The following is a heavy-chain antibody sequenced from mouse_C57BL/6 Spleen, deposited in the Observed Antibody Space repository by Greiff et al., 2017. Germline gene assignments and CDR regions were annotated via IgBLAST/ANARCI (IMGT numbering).Heavy chain of an antibody. V-gene: IGHV1-74*01. Sequence: QVQLQQPGAELVKPGASVKVSCKASGYTFTSYWMHWVKQRPGQGLEWIGRIHPSDSDTNYNQKFKGKATLTVDKSSSTAYMQLSSLTSEDSAVDYCAIYYFGSSYDAMDYWGQGTSVTVSS. D-gene: IGHD1-1*01. CDR3: AIYYFGSSYDAMDY. J-gene: IGHJ4*01. CDR2: IHPSDSDT. CDR1: GYTFTSYW.